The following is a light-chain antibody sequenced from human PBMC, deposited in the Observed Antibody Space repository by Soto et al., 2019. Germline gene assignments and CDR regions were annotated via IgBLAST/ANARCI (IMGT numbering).Light chain of an antibody. Sequence: MTQSPSSLSASVGDRVSITCRASQNIIFYLNWYQQKIGKAPKLLIYAASNLQSGVPSRFSGTGSGADFTLTISNLQPEDSATYFCQQSYTTPVYSFGQGTKVDIK. V-gene: IGKV1-39*01. CDR3: QQSYTTPVYS. CDR2: AAS. CDR1: QNIIFY. J-gene: IGKJ2*01.